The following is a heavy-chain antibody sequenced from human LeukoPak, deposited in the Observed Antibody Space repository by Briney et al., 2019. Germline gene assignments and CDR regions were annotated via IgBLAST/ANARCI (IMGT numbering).Heavy chain of an antibody. CDR2: IYYSGST. Sequence: PSETLSLTCTVSGGSISSYYWSWIRQPPGKGLEWIGYIYYSGSTNYNPSLKSRVTISIDTSKNQFSLKLSSVTAADTAVYYCARGSIAVAVAADYWGQGTLVTVSS. CDR1: GGSISSYY. CDR3: ARGSIAVAVAADY. V-gene: IGHV4-59*01. D-gene: IGHD6-19*01. J-gene: IGHJ4*02.